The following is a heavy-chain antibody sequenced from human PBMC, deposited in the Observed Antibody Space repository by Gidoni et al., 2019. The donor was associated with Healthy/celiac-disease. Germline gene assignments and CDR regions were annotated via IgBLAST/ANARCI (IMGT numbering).Heavy chain of an antibody. CDR3: ARALIRNPQYYYGSGSYKDFDY. CDR2: INHSGST. D-gene: IGHD3-10*01. J-gene: IGHJ4*02. V-gene: IGHV4-34*01. Sequence: QVQLQQWGAGLLKPSETLSLTCAVYGGSFSGYYWSWIRQPPGKGLEWIGEINHSGSTNYNPSLKSRVTISVDTSKNQFSLKLSSVTAADTAVYYCARALIRNPQYYYGSGSYKDFDYWGQGTLVTVSS. CDR1: GGSFSGYY.